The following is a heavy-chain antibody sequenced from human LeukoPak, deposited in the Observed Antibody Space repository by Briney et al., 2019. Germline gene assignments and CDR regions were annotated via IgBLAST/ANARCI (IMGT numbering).Heavy chain of an antibody. J-gene: IGHJ4*02. CDR2: LSGNSGEV. CDR3: AKKLFTGMGYYFDS. CDR1: GFTFSSYS. V-gene: IGHV3-23*01. D-gene: IGHD3-10*01. Sequence: GGSLRLSCEASGFTFSSYSMTWVRQAPGTGLQWISTLSGNSGEVFYAESVKGRFTISRNNSKNTLYLQMNSLRAEDTALYYCAKKLFTGMGYYFDSWGQGTLVTVSS.